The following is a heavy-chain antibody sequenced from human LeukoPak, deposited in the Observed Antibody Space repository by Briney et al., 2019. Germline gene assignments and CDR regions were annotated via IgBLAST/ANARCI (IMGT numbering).Heavy chain of an antibody. J-gene: IGHJ4*02. D-gene: IGHD3-22*01. CDR1: GYTFTGYY. CDR3: ARGLSRDTYYYDSSGDTLDY. CDR2: MNPNSGNT. Sequence: ASVKVSCKASGYTFTGYYMHWVRQATGQGLEWMGWMNPNSGNTGYAQKFQGRVTMTRNTSISTAYMELSSLRSEDTAVYYCARGLSRDTYYYDSSGDTLDYWGQGTLVTVSS. V-gene: IGHV1-8*02.